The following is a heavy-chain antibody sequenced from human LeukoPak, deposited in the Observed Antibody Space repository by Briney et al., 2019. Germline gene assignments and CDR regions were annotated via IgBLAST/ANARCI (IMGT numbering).Heavy chain of an antibody. CDR2: IKQDGSEK. V-gene: IGHV3-7*01. J-gene: IGHJ4*02. D-gene: IGHD6-13*01. CDR3: ARECAGPSFDY. CDR1: GFTFSSYW. Sequence: GGSLRLSCAASGFTFSSYWMSWVRQAPGKGLEWVANIKQDGSEKSYVDSVKGRVTISRDNTKNSLYLQMNSLRAEDTAVYFCARECAGPSFDYWGQGTLVTVSS.